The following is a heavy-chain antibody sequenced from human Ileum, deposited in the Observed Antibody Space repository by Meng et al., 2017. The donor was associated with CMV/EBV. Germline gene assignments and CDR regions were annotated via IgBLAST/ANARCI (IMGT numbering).Heavy chain of an antibody. CDR1: GYTFTGYY. Sequence: KADGYTFTGYYMHWVRQAPGQGLEWMGWINPNSGGTNYAQKFQGRVTMTRDTSITTAYMELSRLRFDDTAVYFCATEIVVVPLADDFWGQGTLVTVSS. D-gene: IGHD2-2*01. J-gene: IGHJ4*02. V-gene: IGHV1-2*02. CDR3: ATEIVVVPLADDF. CDR2: INPNSGGT.